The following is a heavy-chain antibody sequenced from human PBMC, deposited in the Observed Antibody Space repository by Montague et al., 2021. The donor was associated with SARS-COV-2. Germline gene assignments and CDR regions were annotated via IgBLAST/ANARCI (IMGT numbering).Heavy chain of an antibody. Sequence: SETLSLTCAVSGGSFSGYYWSWIRQPPGKGLEWIWEINHSGSTNNNPSLKSRVTISVDTSKNQFSLKLSSVTAADTAVDYCARRSRVVTAIWALRTSLSSWFDPWGQGTLVTVSS. J-gene: IGHJ5*02. CDR1: GGSFSGYY. CDR2: INHSGST. D-gene: IGHD2-21*02. V-gene: IGHV4-34*01. CDR3: ARRSRVVTAIWALRTSLSSWFDP.